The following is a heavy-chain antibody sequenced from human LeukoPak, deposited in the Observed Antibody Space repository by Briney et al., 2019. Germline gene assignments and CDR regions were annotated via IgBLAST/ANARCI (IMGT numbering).Heavy chain of an antibody. V-gene: IGHV4-4*02. D-gene: IGHD3-10*01. J-gene: IGHJ4*02. CDR2: IYHSGSP. CDR3: VRRLLLWFGGNTAHFDY. Sequence: SGTLSLTCTVSGGSISSSNWWIWVRQPPGKGLEWIGEIYHSGSPNYNPSLKSRVTISVDTSKNQFSLKLSSVTAADTAVYYCVRRLLLWFGGNTAHFDYWGQGTLVTVSS. CDR1: GGSISSSNW.